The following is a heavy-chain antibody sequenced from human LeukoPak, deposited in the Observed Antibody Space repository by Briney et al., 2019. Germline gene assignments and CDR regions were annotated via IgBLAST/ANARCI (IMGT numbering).Heavy chain of an antibody. CDR1: GFTFSSYW. Sequence: GGSLRLACAASGFTFSSYWMHWVGQAPGKGLVWVSRINSDGSSTSYADSVKGRFTISRDNAKNTLYLQMNSLRAEDTAVYYCVGHYGSGNPFDYWGQGTLVTVSS. J-gene: IGHJ4*02. V-gene: IGHV3-74*01. CDR2: INSDGSST. D-gene: IGHD3-10*01. CDR3: VGHYGSGNPFDY.